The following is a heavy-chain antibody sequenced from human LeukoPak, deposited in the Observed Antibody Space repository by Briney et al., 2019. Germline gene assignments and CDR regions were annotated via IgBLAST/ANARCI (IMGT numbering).Heavy chain of an antibody. J-gene: IGHJ4*02. CDR1: GGSFSGYY. D-gene: IGHD6-13*01. CDR2: INHSGST. V-gene: IGHV4-34*01. Sequence: PSETLSLTCAVYGGSFSGYYWSRIRQPPGKGLEWIGEINHSGSTNYNPSLKSRVTISVDTSKNQFSLKLSSVTAADTAVYYCARALGSSSVRDYFDYWGQGTLVTVSS. CDR3: ARALGSSSVRDYFDY.